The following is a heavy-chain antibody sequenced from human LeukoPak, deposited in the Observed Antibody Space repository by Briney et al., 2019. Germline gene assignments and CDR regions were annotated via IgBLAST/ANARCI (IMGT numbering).Heavy chain of an antibody. V-gene: IGHV3-21*01. J-gene: IGHJ3*02. CDR3: ARQKLARVSPRPLGAFDI. CDR1: GFTFSSYS. D-gene: IGHD6-6*01. Sequence: GGSLRLSCAASGFTFSSYSMNWVRQAPGKGLEWVSSISSSSSYIYYADSVKGRFTISRDNAKNSLYLQMNSLRAEDTAVYYCARQKLARVSPRPLGAFDIWGQGTMVTVSS. CDR2: ISSSSSYI.